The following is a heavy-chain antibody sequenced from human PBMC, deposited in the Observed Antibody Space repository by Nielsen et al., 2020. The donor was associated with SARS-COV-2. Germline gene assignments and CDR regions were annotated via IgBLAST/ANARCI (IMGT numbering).Heavy chain of an antibody. CDR1: GGSISSYY. Sequence: SETLSLTCTVSGGSISSYYWSWIRQPPGKGLEWIGYIYYRGSTNYNPSLKSRVTISVDTSKNQFSLKLSSVTAADTAVYYCARGPIKDFWSGLFNWFDPWGQGTLVTVSS. D-gene: IGHD3-3*01. V-gene: IGHV4-59*01. CDR2: IYYRGST. CDR3: ARGPIKDFWSGLFNWFDP. J-gene: IGHJ5*02.